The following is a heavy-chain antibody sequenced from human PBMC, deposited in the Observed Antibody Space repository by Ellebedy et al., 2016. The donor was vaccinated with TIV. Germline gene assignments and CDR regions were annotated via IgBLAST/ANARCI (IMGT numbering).Heavy chain of an antibody. CDR2: ISAYNGNT. J-gene: IGHJ6*02. D-gene: IGHD3-22*01. V-gene: IGHV1-18*01. CDR3: ARGLGYYDSSGYFHYYGMDV. Sequence: ASVKVSXXASGYTFTSYGISWVRQAPGQGLEWMGWISAYNGNTNYAQKLQGRVTMTTDTSTSTAYMELRSLRSDDTAVYYCARGLGYYDSSGYFHYYGMDVWGQGTTVTVSS. CDR1: GYTFTSYG.